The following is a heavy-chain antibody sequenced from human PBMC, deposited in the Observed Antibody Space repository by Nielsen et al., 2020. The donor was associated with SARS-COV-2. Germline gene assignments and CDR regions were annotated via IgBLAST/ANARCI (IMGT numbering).Heavy chain of an antibody. CDR1: GSSFTSYW. J-gene: IGHJ4*02. V-gene: IGHV5-10-1*01. CDR2: IDPSDSYT. Sequence: GGSLRLSCKGSGSSFTSYWISWVRQMPGKGLEWMGRIDPSDSYTNYSPSFQGHVTISADKSISTAYLQWSSLKASDTAMYYCSRQRHIAAAGSGPDYWGQGTLVTVSS. D-gene: IGHD6-13*01. CDR3: SRQRHIAAAGSGPDY.